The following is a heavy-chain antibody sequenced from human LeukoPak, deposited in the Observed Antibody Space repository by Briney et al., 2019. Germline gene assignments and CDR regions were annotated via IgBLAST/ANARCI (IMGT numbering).Heavy chain of an antibody. V-gene: IGHV3-74*01. CDR3: ATGTFYANSGFFPS. J-gene: IGHJ5*02. CDR1: GFTFSTYW. CDR2: ISGDKSHT. D-gene: IGHD3-22*01. Sequence: GGSLRLSCAGSGFTFSTYWIHWVRQAPGQGLVWVSGISGDKSHTAYADSVKGRFTIARDNAKNTLHLQMNSLRDEDTAVYYCATGTFYANSGFFPSWGPGTLVTVSS.